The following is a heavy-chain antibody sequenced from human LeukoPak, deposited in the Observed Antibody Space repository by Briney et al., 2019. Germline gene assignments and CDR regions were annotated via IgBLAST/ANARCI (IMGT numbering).Heavy chain of an antibody. V-gene: IGHV3-23*01. CDR1: GFTFSSYW. Sequence: PGGSLRLSCAASGFTFSSYWMNWARQAPGKGLEWISAISGSGGSTYYADSVKGRFTISRDNSKNTLYLQMNSLRAEDTAVYYCAKIPYSSGWVQNWFDPWGQGTLVTVSS. J-gene: IGHJ5*02. CDR2: ISGSGGST. D-gene: IGHD6-19*01. CDR3: AKIPYSSGWVQNWFDP.